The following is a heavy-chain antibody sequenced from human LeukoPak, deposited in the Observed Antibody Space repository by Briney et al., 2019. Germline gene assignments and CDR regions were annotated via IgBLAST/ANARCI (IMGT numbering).Heavy chain of an antibody. CDR1: GGSISSSSYY. CDR3: ARLIWVAGTGGWFDH. J-gene: IGHJ5*02. D-gene: IGHD6-19*01. CDR2: IYYSGST. V-gene: IGHV4-39*01. Sequence: PSETLSLTCTVSGGSISSSSYYWGWIRQPPGKGREWIVSIYYSGSTYYNPSRKSRVTISVDTSKNQFSLKLSSVTAADTAVYYCARLIWVAGTGGWFDHWGQGTLVTVSS.